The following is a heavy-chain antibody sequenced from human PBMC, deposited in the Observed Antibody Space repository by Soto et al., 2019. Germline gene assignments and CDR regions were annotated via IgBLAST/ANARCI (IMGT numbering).Heavy chain of an antibody. CDR1: GFTFSSYA. D-gene: IGHD3-22*01. CDR2: ISYDGSNK. Sequence: GGSRRLSCAASGFTFSSYAMHWVGQAPGKGLGGGSVISYDGSNKYYAHSVKGRFTISRDNSKNTLYLQMNSLRAEGTAVYYCARDDDYYDSSGYYSFFRAFDIWGQGTMVTVSS. CDR3: ARDDDYYDSSGYYSFFRAFDI. V-gene: IGHV3-30-3*01. J-gene: IGHJ3*02.